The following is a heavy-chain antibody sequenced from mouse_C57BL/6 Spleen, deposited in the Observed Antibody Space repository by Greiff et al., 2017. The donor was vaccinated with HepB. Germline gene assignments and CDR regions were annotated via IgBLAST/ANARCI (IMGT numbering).Heavy chain of an antibody. J-gene: IGHJ1*03. V-gene: IGHV1-50*01. CDR1: GYTFTSYW. CDR2: IDPSDSYT. Sequence: QVQLQQPGAELVKPGASVKLSCKASGYTFTSYWMQWVKQRPGQGLEWIGEIDPSDSYTNYNQKFKGKATLTVDTSSSTAYMQLSSLTSEDSAVSYCAVGIYYDGKKPYFDVWGTGTTVTVSS. CDR3: AVGIYYDGKKPYFDV. D-gene: IGHD1-1*01.